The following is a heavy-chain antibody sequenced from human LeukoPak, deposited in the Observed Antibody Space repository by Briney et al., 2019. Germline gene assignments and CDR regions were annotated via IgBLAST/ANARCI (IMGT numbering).Heavy chain of an antibody. CDR1: GGTFSSYA. D-gene: IGHD3-3*01. J-gene: IGHJ6*02. CDR2: IIPIFGTA. V-gene: IGHV1-69*13. CDR3: ARGKTYYDFWSGYRYGMDV. Sequence: EASVTVSCKASGGTFSSYAISWVRQAPGQGLEWMGGIIPIFGTANYAQKFQGRVTITADESTSTAYMELSSLRSEDTAVYYCARGKTYYDFWSGYRYGMDVWGQGTTVTVSS.